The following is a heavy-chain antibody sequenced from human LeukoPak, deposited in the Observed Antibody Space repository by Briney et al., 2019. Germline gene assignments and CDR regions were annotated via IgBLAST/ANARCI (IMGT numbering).Heavy chain of an antibody. CDR1: GYSISSGYY. D-gene: IGHD3-22*01. J-gene: IGHJ3*02. Sequence: SETLSLTCTVSGYSISSGYYWGWIRQPPGKGLEWIGSIYHSGSTCYNPSLKSRVTMSLDTSKNQFSLKLSSVTAADTAVYYCARDGPYYYDSSGYYDAFDIWGQGTMVTVSS. CDR2: IYHSGST. CDR3: ARDGPYYYDSSGYYDAFDI. V-gene: IGHV4-38-2*02.